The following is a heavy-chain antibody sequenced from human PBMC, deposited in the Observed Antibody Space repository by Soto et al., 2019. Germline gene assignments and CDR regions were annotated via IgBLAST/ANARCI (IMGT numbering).Heavy chain of an antibody. V-gene: IGHV1-18*01. CDR3: ARDKVYDFWSGYSYYYYYYGMDV. Sequence: QVQLVQSGAEVKKPGASVKVSCKASGYTFTSYGISWVRQAPGQGLEWMGWISAYNGNTNYAQKLQGRVTMTTDTSTSTAYMELRRLKSDDTAVYYCARDKVYDFWSGYSYYYYYYGMDVWGQGTTVTVSS. D-gene: IGHD3-3*01. J-gene: IGHJ6*02. CDR1: GYTFTSYG. CDR2: ISAYNGNT.